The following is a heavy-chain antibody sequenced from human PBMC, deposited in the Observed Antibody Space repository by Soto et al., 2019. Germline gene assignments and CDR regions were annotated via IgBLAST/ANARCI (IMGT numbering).Heavy chain of an antibody. Sequence: ASVKVSCKASGGTVSSYALSWVRQAPGQGLEWMGGIIPIFGTANYAQKFQGRVTITADESTSTAYMELSSLRVGDTGAYYCARSEGSSGPRGKGNMVTVSS. CDR3: ARSEGSSGP. CDR2: IIPIFGTA. D-gene: IGHD3-10*01. CDR1: GGTVSSYA. J-gene: IGHJ5*02. V-gene: IGHV1-69*13.